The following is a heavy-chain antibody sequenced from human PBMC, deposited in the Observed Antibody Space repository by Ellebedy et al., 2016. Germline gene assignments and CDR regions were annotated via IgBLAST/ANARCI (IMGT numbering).Heavy chain of an antibody. J-gene: IGHJ6*02. V-gene: IGHV3-11*04. Sequence: GESLKISXLASGFTFDESAMSWFRQAPGKGLEWVSYISSSSSVIYYADSVKGRFTISRDNAKNSLYLQMNSLRAEDTAVYYCARGSGVVVPAAIYYYYAMDVWGQGTTVTVSS. CDR2: ISSSSSVI. CDR3: ARGSGVVVPAAIYYYYAMDV. CDR1: GFTFDESA. D-gene: IGHD2-2*01.